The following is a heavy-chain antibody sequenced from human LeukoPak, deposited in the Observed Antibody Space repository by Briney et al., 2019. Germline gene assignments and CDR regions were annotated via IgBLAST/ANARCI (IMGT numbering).Heavy chain of an antibody. J-gene: IGHJ6*03. D-gene: IGHD2-8*01. CDR3: ARDGPPRNIVLMVYASPYYYYMDV. Sequence: PGGSLRLSCAASGFSISDYYMNWIRQAPGKGLECVSYIHSITSSTYYADSVKGRFTISRDNAKNSLYLQMNSLRAEDTAVYYCARDGPPRNIVLMVYASPYYYYMDVWGKGTTVTVSS. CDR1: GFSISDYY. CDR2: IHSITSST. V-gene: IGHV3-11*04.